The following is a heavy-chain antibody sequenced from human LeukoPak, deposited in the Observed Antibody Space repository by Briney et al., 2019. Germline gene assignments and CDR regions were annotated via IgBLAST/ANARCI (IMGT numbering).Heavy chain of an antibody. CDR1: GFTFSSYG. Sequence: GGSLRLSCAASGFTFSSYGMHWVRQAPGKGLEWVAVIRYDGSNKYYVDSVKGRFTISRDNSKNTLYLQMNSLRAEDTAVYYCARNYGDYVDYYYYGMDVWGQGTTVTVSS. J-gene: IGHJ6*02. CDR3: ARNYGDYVDYYYYGMDV. CDR2: IRYDGSNK. D-gene: IGHD4-17*01. V-gene: IGHV3-33*01.